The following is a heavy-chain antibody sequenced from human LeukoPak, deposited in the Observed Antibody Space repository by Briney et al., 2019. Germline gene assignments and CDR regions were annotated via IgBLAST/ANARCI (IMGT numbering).Heavy chain of an antibody. J-gene: IGHJ4*02. D-gene: IGHD5-24*01. CDR2: IIPIFGIA. CDR3: ARDRSRDGYKYYFDY. CDR1: GGTFSSYA. Sequence: SVKVSCKASGGTFSSYAISWVRQAPGQGLEWMGRIIPIFGIANYAQKFQGRVTITADKYTSTAYMELRSLRSEDTAVYYCARDRSRDGYKYYFDYWGQGTLVTVSS. V-gene: IGHV1-69*04.